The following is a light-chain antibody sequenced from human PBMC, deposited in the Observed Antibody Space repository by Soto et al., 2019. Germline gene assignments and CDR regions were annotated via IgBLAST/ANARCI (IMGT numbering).Light chain of an antibody. V-gene: IGLV2-14*01. CDR3: SSYRSNNSHVV. CDR1: SSDVGGYNY. Sequence: QSALTQPAPVSGSPGQSITISCTGTSSDVGGYNYVSWYQQHPGKAPKLMIYEVSNRPSGVSNRFSGSKSGNTASLTISGLQAEDEADYYCSSYRSNNSHVVFGGGTKLTVL. CDR2: EVS. J-gene: IGLJ2*01.